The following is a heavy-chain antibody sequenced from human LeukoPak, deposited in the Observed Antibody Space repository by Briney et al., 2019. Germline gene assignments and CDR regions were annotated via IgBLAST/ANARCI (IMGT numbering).Heavy chain of an antibody. CDR2: INHSGST. J-gene: IGHJ6*03. Sequence: PSETLSLTCAVYGGSFSGYYWSWIRQPAGKGLEWIGEINHSGSTNYNPSLKSRVIISIDTSKNQFSLKLSSVTAADTAVYYCARHKDYYYSYMDVWGKGTTVTISS. V-gene: IGHV4-34*01. CDR1: GGSFSGYY. CDR3: ARHKDYYYSYMDV.